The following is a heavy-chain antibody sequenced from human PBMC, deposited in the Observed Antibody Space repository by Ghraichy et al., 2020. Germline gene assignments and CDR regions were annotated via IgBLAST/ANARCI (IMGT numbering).Heavy chain of an antibody. V-gene: IGHV3-7*01. D-gene: IGHD2-21*02. Sequence: GGSLRLSCAASGFAYSSYWMNCVRQAPGKGLEWVAYIKYDGSAEYYVDSVKGRFAISRDNTKNSLFLQMNSLRAEDTAVYYCARGWGRFDYWGQGTLVTVSS. CDR2: IKYDGSAE. CDR1: GFAYSSYW. J-gene: IGHJ4*02. CDR3: ARGWGRFDY.